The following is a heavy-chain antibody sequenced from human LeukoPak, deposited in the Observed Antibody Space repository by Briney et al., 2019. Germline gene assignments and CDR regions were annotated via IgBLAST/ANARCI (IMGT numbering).Heavy chain of an antibody. V-gene: IGHV4-59*01. Sequence: SETLSLTCTVSGGSISSYYWSWIQQPPGKGLEWIGYIYYSGSTNYNPSLKSRVTISVDTSKNQFSLKLSSVTAADTAVYYCARGSVIVDYWGQGTLVTVSS. CDR3: ARGSVIVDY. J-gene: IGHJ4*02. CDR2: IYYSGST. CDR1: GGSISSYY. D-gene: IGHD4-11*01.